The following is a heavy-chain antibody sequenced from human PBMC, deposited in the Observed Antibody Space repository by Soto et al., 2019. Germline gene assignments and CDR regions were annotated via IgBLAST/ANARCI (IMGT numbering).Heavy chain of an antibody. V-gene: IGHV1-46*01. CDR3: ASYPLSYGYVEGDY. CDR1: GYSFTSYY. J-gene: IGHJ4*02. Sequence: XSVKVSYKAAGYSFTSYYMHWVRQAPGQGLEWMGIINPSGGSTSYAQKFQGRVTMTRDTSTSTVYMELSSLRSEDTAVYYCASYPLSYGYVEGDYRGQGTLVTV. CDR2: INPSGGST. D-gene: IGHD5-18*01.